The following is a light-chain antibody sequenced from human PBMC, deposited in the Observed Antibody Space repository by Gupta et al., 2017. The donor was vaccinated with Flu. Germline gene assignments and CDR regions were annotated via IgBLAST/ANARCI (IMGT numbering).Light chain of an antibody. CDR3: QHRNSTIFP. Sequence: DIQMTHSPSSLSASVGDRVTITCRASQRIRSYLNWYQQKPGKAPKLLIYAASRVQSGVPSRFSGSGCGTDFTLTISSRQPEDFANYYCQHRNSTIFPFGQGTKVDIK. V-gene: IGKV1-39*01. CDR2: AAS. J-gene: IGKJ3*01. CDR1: QRIRSY.